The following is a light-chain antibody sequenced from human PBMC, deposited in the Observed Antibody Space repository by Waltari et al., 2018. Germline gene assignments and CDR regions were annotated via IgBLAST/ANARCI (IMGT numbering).Light chain of an antibody. CDR3: NSYAGSSPWV. J-gene: IGLJ3*02. CDR1: SSNVGFYNY. CDR2: DVS. Sequence: QSALTQPASVSGSPGQSITISCTGTSSNVGFYNYVSWYQQHPGKAPKLMIYDVSERPSGVSDRVSGSKTGNTASLTISELQTKDEADYYCNSYAGSSPWVFGGGTKLTVL. V-gene: IGLV2-14*01.